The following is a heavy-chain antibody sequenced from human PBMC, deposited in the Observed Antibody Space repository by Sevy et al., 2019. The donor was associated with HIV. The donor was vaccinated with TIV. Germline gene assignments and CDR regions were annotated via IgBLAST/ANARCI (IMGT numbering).Heavy chain of an antibody. CDR3: ATITHCSDIRCYGFDP. CDR2: SDPEDGKT. CDR1: GYTLTESS. D-gene: IGHD2-2*01. V-gene: IGHV1-24*01. J-gene: IGHJ5*02. Sequence: ASVKVSCKVSGYTLTESSIHWVRQAPGKGLEWMGGSDPEDGKTIYAQNFQGRVTMTEDIATDTVYMELSSLRDEDTAVYDCATITHCSDIRCYGFDPWGQGTLVTVSS.